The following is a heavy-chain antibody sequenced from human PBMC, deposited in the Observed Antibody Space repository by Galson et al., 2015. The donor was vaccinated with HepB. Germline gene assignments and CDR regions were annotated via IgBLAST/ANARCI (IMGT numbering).Heavy chain of an antibody. J-gene: IGHJ2*01. CDR2: IFYDGSKE. Sequence: SLRLSCAASDFTFRNYGMHWVRQAPGKGLEWVAVIFYDGSKEHYADSVKGRFTISRDNSKNTLFLQMNSLRAEDTAEYYCARDQRSWYFDLWGRGTLVTVSS. CDR1: DFTFRNYG. D-gene: IGHD3-10*01. V-gene: IGHV3-33*01. CDR3: ARDQRSWYFDL.